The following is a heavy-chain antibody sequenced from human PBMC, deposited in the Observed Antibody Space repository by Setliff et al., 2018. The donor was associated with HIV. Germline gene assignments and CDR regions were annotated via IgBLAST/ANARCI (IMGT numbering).Heavy chain of an antibody. CDR3: TRDVVVPAAGPYYYYYMDV. D-gene: IGHD2-2*01. V-gene: IGHV3-49*04. CDR2: IRSKAYGGTT. CDR1: GFTFSRYS. Sequence: LRLSCAASGFTFSRYSMNWVRQAPGKGLEWVGFIRSKAYGGTTEYAASVKGRFAISRDDSKSIAYLQMNSLKTEDTAVYYCTRDVVVPAAGPYYYYYMDVWGKGTTVTVSS. J-gene: IGHJ6*03.